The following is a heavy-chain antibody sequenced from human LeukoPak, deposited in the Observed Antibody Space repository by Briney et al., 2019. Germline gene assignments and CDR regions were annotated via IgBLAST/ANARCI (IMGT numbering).Heavy chain of an antibody. V-gene: IGHV4-39*01. CDR1: GVPISSTSYY. CDR3: ARGITVIRGVPRKFDY. J-gene: IGHJ4*02. Sequence: PSETLSLTCTVSGVPISSTSYYWGWIRQPPGKGLEWIGSIYYSGTTYYNPSLKSRVSMSVDTSKNQFSLKLSSVTAADTTFYYCARGITVIRGVPRKFDYWGQGNLVTVSS. D-gene: IGHD3-10*01. CDR2: IYYSGTT.